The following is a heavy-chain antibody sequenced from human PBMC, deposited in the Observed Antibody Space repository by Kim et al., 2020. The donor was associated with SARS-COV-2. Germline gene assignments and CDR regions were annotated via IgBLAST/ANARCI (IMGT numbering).Heavy chain of an antibody. CDR3: ARWRLYGSAEGPSMQPYYYYGMDV. CDR2: IIPIFGTA. V-gene: IGHV1-69*13. D-gene: IGHD3-10*01. Sequence: SVKVSCKASGGTFSSYAISWVRQAPGQGLEWMGGIIPIFGTANYAQKFQGRVTITADESTSTAYMELSSLRSEDTAVYYCARWRLYGSAEGPSMQPYYYYGMDVWGQGTTVTVSS. J-gene: IGHJ6*02. CDR1: GGTFSSYA.